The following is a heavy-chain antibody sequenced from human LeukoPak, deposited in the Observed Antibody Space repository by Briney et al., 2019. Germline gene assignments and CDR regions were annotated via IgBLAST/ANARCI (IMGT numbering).Heavy chain of an antibody. V-gene: IGHV3-23*01. CDR1: GFTFSSYA. D-gene: IGHD6-19*01. CDR2: ISGSGHST. Sequence: GGSLRLSCVVSGFTFSSYAMGWVRQAPGKRPEWVSAISGSGHSTYYADSVKGRFTISRDNPKNTLYLQMNSLRADDTAVYYCAKGPLIEVAGTTWDYWGQGTLVTVSS. J-gene: IGHJ4*02. CDR3: AKGPLIEVAGTTWDY.